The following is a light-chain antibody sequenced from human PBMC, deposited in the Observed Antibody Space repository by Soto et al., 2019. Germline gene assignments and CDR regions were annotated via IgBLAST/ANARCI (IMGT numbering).Light chain of an antibody. J-gene: IGKJ1*01. CDR3: QPSGGPWT. CDR1: QSISNR. CDR2: GAS. Sequence: DIQMTQSPSTLSASVGDRVTITCRASQSISNRLAWYQQKPGKAPKVLIYGASSLESGVPSRFSGSGSGTEFALTISSLQPDDFATYWCQPSGGPWTSGQVTQVDIK. V-gene: IGKV1-5*01.